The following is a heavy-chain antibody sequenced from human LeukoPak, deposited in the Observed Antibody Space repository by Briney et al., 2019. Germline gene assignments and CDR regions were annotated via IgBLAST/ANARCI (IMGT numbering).Heavy chain of an antibody. Sequence: PGGSLRLSCAASGFIFSSYAMSWVRQAPGKGLECVSAISGSGSSTSYTDSVKGRFTISRDNSKNTLDLQMNSLRGEDTAVYYCAKTRTIFGVVGYMDVWGKGTTVTVSS. CDR1: GFIFSSYA. CDR3: AKTRTIFGVVGYMDV. CDR2: ISGSGSST. J-gene: IGHJ6*03. D-gene: IGHD3-3*01. V-gene: IGHV3-23*01.